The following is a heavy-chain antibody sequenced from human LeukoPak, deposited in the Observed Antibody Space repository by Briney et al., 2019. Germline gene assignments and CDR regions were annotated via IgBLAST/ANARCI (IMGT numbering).Heavy chain of an antibody. V-gene: IGHV3-30*04. Sequence: PGGSLRLSCAASGFTFSSYAMHWVRQAPGKGLEWVAVISYDGSNEYYADSVKGRFTISRDNSKNTLYLQMNSLRAEDTAVYYCARDPLDYGDYMYDYGMDVWGQGTTVTVSS. D-gene: IGHD4-17*01. J-gene: IGHJ6*02. CDR1: GFTFSSYA. CDR3: ARDPLDYGDYMYDYGMDV. CDR2: ISYDGSNE.